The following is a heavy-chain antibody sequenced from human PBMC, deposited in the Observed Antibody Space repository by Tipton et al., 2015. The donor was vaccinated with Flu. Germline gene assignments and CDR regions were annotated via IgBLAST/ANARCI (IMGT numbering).Heavy chain of an antibody. J-gene: IGHJ3*02. V-gene: IGHV3-33*01. CDR1: GFTFSSYG. D-gene: IGHD1-1*01. Sequence: SLRLSCAASGFTFSSYGMHWVRQAPRKGLEWVAYIWFDGTNKYYADTVRGRFTISRDNSNEKLYLQMNSVRAEDTAVYFCARGETGFDAFDIWGQGTMVTVSS. CDR3: ARGETGFDAFDI. CDR2: IWFDGTNK.